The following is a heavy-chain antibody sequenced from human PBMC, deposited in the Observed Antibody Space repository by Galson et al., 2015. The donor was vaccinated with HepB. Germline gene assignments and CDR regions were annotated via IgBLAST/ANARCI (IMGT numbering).Heavy chain of an antibody. CDR3: TTDLLIVVVTHPDY. Sequence: LRLSCAASGFTFSNAWMSWVRQAPGKGLEWVGRIKSKTDGGTTDYAAPVKGRFTISRDDSKNTLYLQMNSLKTEDTAVYYCTTDLLIVVVTHPDYWGQGTLVTVSS. D-gene: IGHD3-22*01. CDR1: GFTFSNAW. V-gene: IGHV3-15*01. CDR2: IKSKTDGGTT. J-gene: IGHJ4*02.